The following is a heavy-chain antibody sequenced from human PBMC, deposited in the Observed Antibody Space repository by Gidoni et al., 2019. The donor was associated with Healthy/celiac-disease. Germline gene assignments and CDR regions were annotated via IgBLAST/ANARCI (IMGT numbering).Heavy chain of an antibody. Sequence: QVQLQQWGAGLLKPSETLSLTCAVYGGSFSGYYWSWIRQPPGQGLEWIGEINHSGSTNYNPSLKSRVTISVDTSKNQFSLKLSSVTAADTAVYYCAWAAAIDAFDVWGQGTMVTVSS. CDR2: INHSGST. D-gene: IGHD2-2*02. V-gene: IGHV4-34*01. J-gene: IGHJ3*01. CDR3: AWAAAIDAFDV. CDR1: GGSFSGYY.